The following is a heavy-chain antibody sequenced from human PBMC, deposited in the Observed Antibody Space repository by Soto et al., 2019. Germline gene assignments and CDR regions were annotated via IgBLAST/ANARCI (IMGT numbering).Heavy chain of an antibody. CDR3: ARCPRVRRYFDWLEGQFDP. CDR1: GGSISSGGYY. D-gene: IGHD3-9*01. J-gene: IGHJ5*02. Sequence: QVQLQESGPGLVKPSQTLSLTCTVSGGSISSGGYYWSWIRQHPGKGLEWIGYIYYSGSTYYNPSLKSRVTISVDTSKNQFSLKLSSVTAADTAVYYCARCPRVRRYFDWLEGQFDPWGQGTLVTVSS. V-gene: IGHV4-31*03. CDR2: IYYSGST.